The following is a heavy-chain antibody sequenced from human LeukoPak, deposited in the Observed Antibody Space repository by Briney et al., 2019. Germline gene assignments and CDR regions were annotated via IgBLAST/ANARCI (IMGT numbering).Heavy chain of an antibody. D-gene: IGHD6-25*01. CDR2: VHHTGSR. CDR1: GASLSSYY. J-gene: IGHJ4*02. CDR3: ARERATSGRCRFDF. V-gene: IGHV4-59*01. Sequence: PSETLSLTCTVSGASLSSYYWSWIRQSPGKGLEWIGYVHHTGSRSYNTSLTSRVTISLYRDKSQFSLKLTSVTAADTAVYYCARERATSGRCRFDFWGQGALVTVSS.